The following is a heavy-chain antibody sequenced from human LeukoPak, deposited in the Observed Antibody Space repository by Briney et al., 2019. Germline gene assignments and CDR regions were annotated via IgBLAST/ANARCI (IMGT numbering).Heavy chain of an antibody. CDR3: AREELGRDTYFDY. CDR1: GFTFSSYS. Sequence: GGSLRLSCAASGFTFSSYSMNWVRQAPGKGLEWVSSISSSSSYIYYADSVKGRFTISRDNAKNSLYLQMNSLRAEDTAVYYCAREELGRDTYFDYWGQGTPVTVSS. V-gene: IGHV3-21*01. CDR2: ISSSSSYI. J-gene: IGHJ4*02. D-gene: IGHD7-27*01.